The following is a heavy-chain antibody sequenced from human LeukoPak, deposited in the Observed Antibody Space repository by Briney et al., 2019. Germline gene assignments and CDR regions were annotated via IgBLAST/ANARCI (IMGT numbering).Heavy chain of an antibody. CDR2: ISGSGVST. CDR3: ASPAMASSFDY. J-gene: IGHJ4*02. D-gene: IGHD5-18*01. V-gene: IGHV3-23*01. CDR1: GFTLNNYA. Sequence: PGGSLRLSCAASGFTLNNYAMSWVRKAPGKGLEWVSAISGSGVSTYYADSVKGRFTISRDNSKNTLYLQMNSLRAEDTAVYYCASPAMASSFDYWGQGTLVTVS.